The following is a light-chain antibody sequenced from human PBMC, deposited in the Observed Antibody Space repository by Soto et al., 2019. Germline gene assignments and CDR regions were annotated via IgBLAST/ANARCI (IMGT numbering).Light chain of an antibody. Sequence: EIVLTQSPGTLSLSPGERATLSCRASQSVKSSYLAWYQQKPGQAPSLLIFGASSRATGIPDRFSGSGSGKDFNFTISRLEPEDFAVFFCKQYGSLLYTFGHGTTLEIK. J-gene: IGKJ2*01. CDR3: KQYGSLLYT. CDR2: GAS. V-gene: IGKV3-20*01. CDR1: QSVKSSY.